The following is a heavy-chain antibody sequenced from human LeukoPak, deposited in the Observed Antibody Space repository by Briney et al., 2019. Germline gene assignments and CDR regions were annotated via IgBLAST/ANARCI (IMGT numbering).Heavy chain of an antibody. Sequence: SQTLSLTCTVSGGSISSGGYYWSWFRQPPGKGLEWIGYIYYSGSSHYNPSLKSRVIILVDTSKKQFSLKLRSVTAADTAVYYCARHLTHGHLGGVDVWGQGTTVTVSS. J-gene: IGHJ6*02. D-gene: IGHD2-8*01. CDR1: GGSISSGGYY. CDR2: IYYSGSS. CDR3: ARHLTHGHLGGVDV. V-gene: IGHV4-61*08.